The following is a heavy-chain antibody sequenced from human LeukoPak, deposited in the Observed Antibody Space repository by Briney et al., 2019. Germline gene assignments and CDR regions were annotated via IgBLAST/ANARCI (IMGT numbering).Heavy chain of an antibody. CDR1: GFTFSSYT. CDR3: ARDGLAAATLHWCFDL. CDR2: ISDSSGYI. V-gene: IGHV3-21*01. J-gene: IGHJ2*01. D-gene: IGHD2-15*01. Sequence: PGGSLRLSCAASGFTFSSYTVNWLRQAPGKGLEWVSSISDSSGYIYYADSLKGRFTISRDNAKNSLYLQMNSLRAEDTAVYYCARDGLAAATLHWCFDLWGRGTLVTVSS.